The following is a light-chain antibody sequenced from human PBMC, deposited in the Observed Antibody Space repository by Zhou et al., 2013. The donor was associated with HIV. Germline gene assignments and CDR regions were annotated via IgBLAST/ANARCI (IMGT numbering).Light chain of an antibody. J-gene: IGKJ1*01. Sequence: ETVLTQSPATLSLSPGDRATLSCRASQNVRNYLAWYQHKPGQAPRLLIYDTSSRATGIPERFSGSGSGTEFTLTISSLQPDDFATYYCQQCNSYPWTFGQGTKVEIK. CDR2: DTS. CDR1: QNVRNY. V-gene: IGKV3-11*01. CDR3: QQCNSYPWT.